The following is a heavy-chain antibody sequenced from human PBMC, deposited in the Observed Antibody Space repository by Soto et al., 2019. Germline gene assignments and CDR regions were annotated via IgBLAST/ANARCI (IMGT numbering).Heavy chain of an antibody. CDR3: ARDLGHSTRTNCRIRGHYGLEV. J-gene: IGHJ6*02. CDR1: GGPISSYY. V-gene: IGHV4-59*01. D-gene: IGHD2-8*01. Sequence: SETLSLTCIVSGGPISSYYWSWIRQPPGKGLEWIGYIYYSGSTNYNPSLESRVTISIDTSENQFSLNLRSVTAADPAVFYWARDLGHSTRTNCRIRGHYGLEVWDQETTLTVSS. CDR2: IYYSGST.